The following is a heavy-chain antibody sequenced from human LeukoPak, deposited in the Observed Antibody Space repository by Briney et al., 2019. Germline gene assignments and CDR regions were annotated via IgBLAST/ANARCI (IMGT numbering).Heavy chain of an antibody. D-gene: IGHD6-19*01. Sequence: SETLSLTCTVSGGSISSYYWSWIRQPPGKGLEWIGYLYHSGSTNYNPSLKSRVTISVDTSKNQFSLKLNSVTAADTAVYYCARDRKQWPPKDSVAFDIWGQGTMVTVSS. J-gene: IGHJ3*02. CDR1: GGSISSYY. V-gene: IGHV4-59*01. CDR3: ARDRKQWPPKDSVAFDI. CDR2: LYHSGST.